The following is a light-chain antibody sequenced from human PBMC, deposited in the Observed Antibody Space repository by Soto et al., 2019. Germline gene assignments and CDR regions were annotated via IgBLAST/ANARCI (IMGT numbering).Light chain of an antibody. J-gene: IGLJ1*01. CDR2: DDN. CDR3: GSWDSSLSAYV. Sequence: QSALTQPPSVSAAPGQRVTISCSGSNINVGDNHVSWYQHLPGTAPKLVVYDDNKRPSGIPDRFSGSKSGTSATLGITGFQTGDEADYYCGSWDSSLSAYVFGTGTKVTVL. V-gene: IGLV1-51*01. CDR1: NINVGDNH.